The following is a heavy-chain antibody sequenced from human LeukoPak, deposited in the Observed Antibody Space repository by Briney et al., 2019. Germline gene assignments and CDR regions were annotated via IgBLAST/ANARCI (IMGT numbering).Heavy chain of an antibody. J-gene: IGHJ5*02. D-gene: IGHD6-19*01. CDR2: ISGGGERT. V-gene: IGHV3-23*01. Sequence: PGGSLRLSCAASGIVFSNTAMNWARQSPGRGLEWVSAISGGGERTFYADSVKGRFTISRDNSKSMVYLQMNSLRADDTAICYCGKDGGQYSSGPEFDPRGQGALVTVSS. CDR1: GIVFSNTA. CDR3: GKDGGQYSSGPEFDP.